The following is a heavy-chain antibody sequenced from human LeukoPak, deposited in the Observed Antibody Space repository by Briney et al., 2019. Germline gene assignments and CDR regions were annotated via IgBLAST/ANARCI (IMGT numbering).Heavy chain of an antibody. CDR3: ARDRIAYYDKGGFDP. CDR2: ISTGSSYI. V-gene: IGHV3-21*01. J-gene: IGHJ5*02. CDR1: GFIFSSYW. D-gene: IGHD3-22*01. Sequence: GGSLRLSCAASGFIFSSYWMHWVRQAPGKGLGWVSSISTGSSYIYYADSVRGRFTISRDNAKNSLYLQMNNLRAADTAVYYCARDRIAYYDKGGFDPWGQGTLVTVSS.